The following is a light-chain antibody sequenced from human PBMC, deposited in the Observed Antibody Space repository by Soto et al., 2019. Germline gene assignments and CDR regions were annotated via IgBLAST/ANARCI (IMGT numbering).Light chain of an antibody. CDR2: GAS. V-gene: IGKV3-11*01. J-gene: IGKJ1*01. Sequence: EIVLTQSPATLSLSPGERATLSCSASQSVSSYLAWYQQKPGQAPRLLIYGASNRATGIPARFSGSGSGTDFTLTISSLEPEDFAVYHCQQRSNWPPWTFGQGTKVDIK. CDR3: QQRSNWPPWT. CDR1: QSVSSY.